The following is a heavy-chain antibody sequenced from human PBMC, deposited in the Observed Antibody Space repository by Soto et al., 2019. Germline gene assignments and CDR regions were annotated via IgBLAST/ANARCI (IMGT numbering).Heavy chain of an antibody. Sequence: GTSVKLSCKASGDSFTSYDINWVRQATGQGLEWMGWMNPNSGNTGYAQKFQGRVTMTRNTSISTAYMELSSLRSEDTAVYYCARERSLAADYWGQGTLVTVSS. J-gene: IGHJ4*02. CDR1: GDSFTSYD. CDR3: ARERSLAADY. V-gene: IGHV1-8*01. D-gene: IGHD6-25*01. CDR2: MNPNSGNT.